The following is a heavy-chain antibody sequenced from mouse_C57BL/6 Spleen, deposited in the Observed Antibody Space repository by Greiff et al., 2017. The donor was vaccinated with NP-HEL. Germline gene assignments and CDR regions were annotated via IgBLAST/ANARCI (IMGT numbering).Heavy chain of an antibody. CDR2: INPNYGTT. J-gene: IGHJ4*01. CDR3: AAPYSNPTSYAMDY. CDR1: GYSFTDYN. D-gene: IGHD2-5*01. V-gene: IGHV1-39*01. Sequence: EVQLQQSGPELVKPGASVKISCKASGYSFTDYNMNWVKQSNGKSLEWIGVINPNYGTTSYNQKFKGKATLTVDQSSSTAYMQLNSLTSEDSAVYYCAAPYSNPTSYAMDYWGQGTSVTGSS.